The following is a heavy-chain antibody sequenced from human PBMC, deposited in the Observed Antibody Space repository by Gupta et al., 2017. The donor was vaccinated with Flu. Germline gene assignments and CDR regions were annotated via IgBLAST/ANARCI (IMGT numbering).Heavy chain of an antibody. V-gene: IGHV3-30*18. J-gene: IGHJ6*02. Sequence: QERVVESGGGVVQPGRSLRLSCAASGFRFSNYGMHWVRQAPGKGVEWVAVISHDGSNYYHTDSVKGRFTISRDNSKNTLYLQMSSLRTEDTAVYYCAKDWRWDNNNYGMNVWGQGTTVTVSS. D-gene: IGHD5-24*01. CDR2: ISHDGSNY. CDR1: GFRFSNYG. CDR3: AKDWRWDNNNYGMNV.